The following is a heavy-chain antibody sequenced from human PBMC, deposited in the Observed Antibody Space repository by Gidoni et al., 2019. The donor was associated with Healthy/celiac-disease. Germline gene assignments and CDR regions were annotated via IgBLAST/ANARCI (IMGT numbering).Heavy chain of an antibody. CDR1: GFPFSTYS. CDR3: ARVLRPDDYYQVRYYYGMDV. CDR2: IRSSSSYI. V-gene: IGHV3-21*01. Sequence: EVQLVESGGGLVKPVRSLSLSCAASGFPFSTYSMNWVRQAPGKGLEWVSSIRSSSSYIYYADSVKGRFTISRDNAKNSLYLQMNSLRAEDTAVYYCARVLRPDDYYQVRYYYGMDVWGQGTTVTVSS. D-gene: IGHD1-26*01. J-gene: IGHJ6*02.